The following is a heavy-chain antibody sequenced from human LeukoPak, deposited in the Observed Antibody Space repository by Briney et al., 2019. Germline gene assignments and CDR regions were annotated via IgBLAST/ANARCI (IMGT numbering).Heavy chain of an antibody. J-gene: IGHJ4*02. CDR1: GFTFSSYW. Sequence: GGSLRLSCAASGFTFSSYWMHWVRQGPGKGLVWVSRINSDGNNTSYADSVKGRFTISRDNAKNTVYLQMNSLRAEDTAVYYCARKLEGYDNSGYYQYFDYWGQGTLVTVSS. CDR3: ARKLEGYDNSGYYQYFDY. CDR2: INSDGNNT. D-gene: IGHD3-22*01. V-gene: IGHV3-74*01.